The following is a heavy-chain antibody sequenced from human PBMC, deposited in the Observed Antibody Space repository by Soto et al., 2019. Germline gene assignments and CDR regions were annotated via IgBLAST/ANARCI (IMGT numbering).Heavy chain of an antibody. J-gene: IGHJ6*02. V-gene: IGHV3-30-3*01. CDR1: GFTFSSYA. CDR2: ISYDGSNK. D-gene: IGHD6-6*01. CDR3: ARDLLLYGSSSSYYYYYGMDV. Sequence: PGGSLRLSCAASGFTFSSYAMHWVRQAPGKGLEWVAVISYDGSNKYYADSVKGRFTISRDNSKNTLYLQMNSLRAEDTAVYYCARDLLLYGSSSSYYYYYGMDVWGQGTTVTVSS.